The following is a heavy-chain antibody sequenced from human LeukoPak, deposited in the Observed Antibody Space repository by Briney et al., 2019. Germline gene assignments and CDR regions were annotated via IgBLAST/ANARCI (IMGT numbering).Heavy chain of an antibody. CDR3: ARDSTPGYYYGSGSPDY. D-gene: IGHD3-10*01. V-gene: IGHV1-18*01. J-gene: IGHJ4*02. CDR1: GYTFTTYG. Sequence: ASVKVSCKASGYTFTTYGISWVRQAPGQGLEWMGWISTYNGNPTYVQNLQGRVTMTTDTSTSTAYMELSSLRSEDTAVYYCARDSTPGYYYGSGSPDYWGQGTLVTVSS. CDR2: ISTYNGNP.